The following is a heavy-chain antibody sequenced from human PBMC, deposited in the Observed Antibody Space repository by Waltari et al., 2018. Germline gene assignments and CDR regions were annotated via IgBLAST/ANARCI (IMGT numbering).Heavy chain of an antibody. Sequence: EVQLVESGGGLVQPGGSLRLSCAASGFTFSSYSLNWVRQAPGKGLEWVLYISSSSTIYYADSVKGRFTISRDNAKNSLYLQMNSLRAEDTAVYYCARRKVPYYYGMDVWGQGTTVTVSS. V-gene: IGHV3-48*01. J-gene: IGHJ6*02. CDR2: ISSSSTI. CDR3: ARRKVPYYYGMDV. CDR1: GFTFSSYS.